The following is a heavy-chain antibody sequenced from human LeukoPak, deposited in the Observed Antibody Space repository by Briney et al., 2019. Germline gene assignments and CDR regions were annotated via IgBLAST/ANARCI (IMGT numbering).Heavy chain of an antibody. D-gene: IGHD3-10*01. CDR3: ARGGPRESLDY. CDR1: GFTVSSNY. Sequence: GGSLRLSCAASGFTVSSNYMSWVRQAPGKGLEWVSVIYSGGSTYYADSVKGRFTISRDNSKNTLYLQMDSLRAEDTAVYYCARGGPRESLDYWGQGTLVTVSS. CDR2: IYSGGST. V-gene: IGHV3-66*01. J-gene: IGHJ4*02.